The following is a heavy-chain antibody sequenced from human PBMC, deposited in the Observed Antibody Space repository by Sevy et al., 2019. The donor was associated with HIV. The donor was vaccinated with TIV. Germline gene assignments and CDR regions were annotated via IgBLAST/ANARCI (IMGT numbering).Heavy chain of an antibody. CDR1: GFTFSSYA. Sequence: GGSLRLSCAASGFTFSSYAMSWVRQAPGKGLEWVSAISGSGGSTYYAYSVKGRFTISRDNSKNTLYLQMNSLRAEDTAVYYCAKVKYDFWSGSGGQNGMDVWGQGTTVTVSS. V-gene: IGHV3-23*01. J-gene: IGHJ6*02. CDR3: AKVKYDFWSGSGGQNGMDV. CDR2: ISGSGGST. D-gene: IGHD3-3*01.